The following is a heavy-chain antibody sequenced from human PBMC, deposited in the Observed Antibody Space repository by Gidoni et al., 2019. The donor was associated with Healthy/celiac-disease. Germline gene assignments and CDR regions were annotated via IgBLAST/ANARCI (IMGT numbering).Heavy chain of an antibody. D-gene: IGHD3-10*01. CDR2: TYYSGST. CDR1: VGSISSSSSY. CDR3: ARETAPSSWFGELTPLYYYYYGMDV. J-gene: IGHJ6*02. V-gene: IGHV4-39*07. Sequence: QLQLQESGPGLVKPSETLSLTCTVSVGSISSSSSYWGRTRPPPGKWLEWIWSTYYSGSTYYNPSLKSRGTISVDTSKNQFSLKLSSVTAADTAVYYCARETAPSSWFGELTPLYYYYYGMDVWGQGTTVTVSS.